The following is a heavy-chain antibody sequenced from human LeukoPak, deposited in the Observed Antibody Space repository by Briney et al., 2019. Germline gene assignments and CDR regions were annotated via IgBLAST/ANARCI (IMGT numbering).Heavy chain of an antibody. CDR2: INSDGSST. Sequence: GGSLRLSCAASGLTLSSYWMHWLRQAPGKGLVWVSRINSDGSSTSYADSVKGRFTISRDNAKNTLHLQMNSLRAEDTAVYYCALLSEIDYWGQGTLVTVSS. D-gene: IGHD3-16*02. V-gene: IGHV3-74*01. J-gene: IGHJ4*02. CDR3: ALLSEIDY. CDR1: GLTLSSYW.